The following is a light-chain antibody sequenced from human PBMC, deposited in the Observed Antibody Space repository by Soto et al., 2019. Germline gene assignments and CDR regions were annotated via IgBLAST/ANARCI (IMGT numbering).Light chain of an antibody. CDR1: LSVRRS. V-gene: IGKV3-11*01. Sequence: EIVLTQSPATLSLSPGERVTLSCRASLSVRRSLAWYQQKPGQAPRLLIYDASSRATAIPDRFSGSGYGTDFTLTINSLEPEDFAVYYCQHFGSSRTFAGGTKLDIK. CDR3: QHFGSSRT. J-gene: IGKJ4*01. CDR2: DAS.